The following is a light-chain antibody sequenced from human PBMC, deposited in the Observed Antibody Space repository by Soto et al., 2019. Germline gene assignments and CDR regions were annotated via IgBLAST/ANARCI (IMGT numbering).Light chain of an antibody. CDR2: TAS. CDR3: QQYHSWT. Sequence: IQMTQSPSTLAASVGDRVTITCRASQSISSWMAWYQQKPGKAPKLLIYTASSLQSGVPSRFSGSGSGTEFTLTISSLQPDDFATYYCQQYHSWTFGQGTQVDIK. J-gene: IGKJ1*01. V-gene: IGKV1-5*03. CDR1: QSISSW.